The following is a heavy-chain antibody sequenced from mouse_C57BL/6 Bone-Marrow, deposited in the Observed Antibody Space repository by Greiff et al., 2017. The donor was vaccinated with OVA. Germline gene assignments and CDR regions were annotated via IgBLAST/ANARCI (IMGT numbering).Heavy chain of an antibody. Sequence: QVQLQQPGAELVRPGSSVKLSCKASGYTFTSYWMHWVKQRPIQGLEWIGNIDPSDSETHYNQKFKDKATLTVDKSSSTAYMQLSSLTSEDSAVYYCLYGSRDYYAMDYWGQGTSVTVSS. CDR1: GYTFTSYW. J-gene: IGHJ4*01. CDR3: LYGSRDYYAMDY. CDR2: IDPSDSET. V-gene: IGHV1-52*01. D-gene: IGHD1-1*01.